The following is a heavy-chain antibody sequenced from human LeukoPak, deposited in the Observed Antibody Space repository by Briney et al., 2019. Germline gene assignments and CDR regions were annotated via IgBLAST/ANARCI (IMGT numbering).Heavy chain of an antibody. CDR1: GGSFSGYY. CDR2: TNHSGST. Sequence: PSETLSLTCAVYGGSFSGYYWSWIRQPPGKGLEWIGETNHSGSTNYNPSLKSRVTISVDTSKNQFSLKLSSVTAADTAVYYCARQVFGFPFDYWGQGTLVTVSS. V-gene: IGHV4-34*01. CDR3: ARQVFGFPFDY. D-gene: IGHD3-10*01. J-gene: IGHJ4*02.